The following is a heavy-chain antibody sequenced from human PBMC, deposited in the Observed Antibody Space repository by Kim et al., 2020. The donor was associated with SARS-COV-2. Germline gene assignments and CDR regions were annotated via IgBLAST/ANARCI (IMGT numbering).Heavy chain of an antibody. J-gene: IGHJ4*02. Sequence: GSTYYNPSLKSRVTISVDTSKNQFSLKLSSVTAADTAVYYCARVGYSGYRWGQGTLVTVSS. V-gene: IGHV4-30-2*05. D-gene: IGHD5-12*01. CDR2: GST. CDR3: ARVGYSGYR.